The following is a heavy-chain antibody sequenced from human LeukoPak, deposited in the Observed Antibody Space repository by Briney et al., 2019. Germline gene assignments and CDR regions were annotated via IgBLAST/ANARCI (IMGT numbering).Heavy chain of an antibody. D-gene: IGHD3-22*01. CDR3: ATDLSYYETSGFSDL. CDR1: GFTFGDYA. V-gene: IGHV3-49*04. Sequence: PGGSLRLSCTASGFTFGDYAMSWVRQAPGKGLEWVGFIRSKAYGGTTEYAASVKGRFTISRDDSKNTLYLQMSSLKTEDTAVYYCATDLSYYETSGFSDLWGQGTLVTVSS. J-gene: IGHJ5*02. CDR2: IRSKAYGGTT.